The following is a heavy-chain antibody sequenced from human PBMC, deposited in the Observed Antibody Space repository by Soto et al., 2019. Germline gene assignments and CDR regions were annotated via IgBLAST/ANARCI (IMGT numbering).Heavy chain of an antibody. CDR2: INPSGGST. CDR3: TRRADSGWAFDY. D-gene: IGHD6-19*01. Sequence: ASVKVSCKASGYTFTNYYMHWVRQAPGQGLEWMGIINPSGGSTNYAQKFQGRVTMTRDTSTSTVYMELSSLRSEDTAVYFCTRRADSGWAFDYWGQGTLVTVSS. CDR1: GYTFTNYY. J-gene: IGHJ4*02. V-gene: IGHV1-46*01.